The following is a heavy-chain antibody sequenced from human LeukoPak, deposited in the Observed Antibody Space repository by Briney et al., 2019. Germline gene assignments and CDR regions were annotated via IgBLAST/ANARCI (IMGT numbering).Heavy chain of an antibody. J-gene: IGHJ4*02. V-gene: IGHV4-4*02. CDR3: ARVLFGSGSSLDY. CDR2: IYHSGST. D-gene: IGHD3-10*01. CDR1: GGSISNGNW. Sequence: SGPLSLTCSVSGGSISNGNWRSWVRQPPGKGLEWIGEIYHSGSTNYNPSLKSRVTISVDKSRNQFSLKLSSVTAADTAVYYCARVLFGSGSSLDYWGQGTLVTVSS.